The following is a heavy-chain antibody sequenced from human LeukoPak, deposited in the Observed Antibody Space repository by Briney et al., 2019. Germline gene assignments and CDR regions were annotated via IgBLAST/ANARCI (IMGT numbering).Heavy chain of an antibody. CDR3: ARAGYLGTDAFDI. V-gene: IGHV3-53*01. J-gene: IGHJ3*02. D-gene: IGHD1-14*01. CDR2: IFTAGST. CDR1: GFFVSNYY. Sequence: GGSLRLSCAVSGFFVSNYYMDWLRQAPGKGLDWVFVIFTAGSTYNADSVKGRFTISRDNFKNTLYLQMNSLRAEDTAVYYCARAGYLGTDAFDIWGQGTMVTVSS.